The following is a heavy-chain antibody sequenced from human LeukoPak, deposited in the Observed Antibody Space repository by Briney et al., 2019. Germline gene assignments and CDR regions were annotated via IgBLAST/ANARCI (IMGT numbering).Heavy chain of an antibody. CDR3: AKGGGSPRHYYYYMDV. CDR2: IRYDGTNE. D-gene: IGHD2-2*01. Sequence: PGGSLRLSCAASGFTFNNYGMYWVRQTPGKGLEWVASIRYDGTNEYYADSVKGRFTISRDNSKNTLSLQMNSLRVGDASVYYCAKGGGSPRHYYYYMDVWGKGTTVTVSS. CDR1: GFTFNNYG. J-gene: IGHJ6*03. V-gene: IGHV3-30*02.